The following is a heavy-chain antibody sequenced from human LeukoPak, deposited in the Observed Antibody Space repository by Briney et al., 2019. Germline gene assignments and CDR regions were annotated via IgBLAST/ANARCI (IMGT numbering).Heavy chain of an antibody. V-gene: IGHV3-23*01. J-gene: IGHJ4*02. D-gene: IGHD7-27*01. CDR3: GIDPNWGTHS. CDR1: GFTFSTYT. Sequence: GGSLRLSCAASGFTFSTYTMYWVRHPPGKRLEWVSIIGNNGGGIHYADSVKGRFTISRDNFKNALYLQMNSLRVEDTAVYYCGIDPNWGTHSWGQGVLVTVSS. CDR2: IGNNGGGI.